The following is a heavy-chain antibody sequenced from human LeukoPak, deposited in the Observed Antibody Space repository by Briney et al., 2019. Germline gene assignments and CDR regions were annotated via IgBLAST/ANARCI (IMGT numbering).Heavy chain of an antibody. CDR2: IYHSGST. V-gene: IGHV4-38-2*02. CDR1: GYSISSGHY. J-gene: IGHJ4*02. D-gene: IGHD4-17*01. CDR3: ARDLSTVTNFDY. Sequence: SETPSLTCSISGYSISSGHYWGWIRQAPGKGLEWIGSIYHSGSTYYNPSLKSRVTISVDTSKNQFSLKLSSVTAADTAVYYCARDLSTVTNFDYWGQGTLVTVSS.